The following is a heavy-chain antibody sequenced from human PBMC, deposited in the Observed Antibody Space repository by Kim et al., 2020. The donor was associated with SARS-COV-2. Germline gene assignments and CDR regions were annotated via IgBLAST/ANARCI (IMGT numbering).Heavy chain of an antibody. V-gene: IGHV3-48*03. Sequence: GGSLRLSCAASGFIFSSYDINWVRQAPGKGLEWVSYISGSGDSIYSANSLKGRFTFSRDNDKNSVHLQINDMRADATAVYFCARETASSGGGCIDYWTQG. D-gene: IGHD2-15*01. CDR2: ISGSGDSI. CDR1: GFIFSSYD. CDR3: ARETASSGGGCIDY. J-gene: IGHJ4*02.